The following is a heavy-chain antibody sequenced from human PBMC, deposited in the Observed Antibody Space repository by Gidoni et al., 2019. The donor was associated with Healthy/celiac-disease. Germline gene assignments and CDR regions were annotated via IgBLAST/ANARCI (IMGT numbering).Heavy chain of an antibody. CDR1: GFTFSDYY. D-gene: IGHD6-13*01. CDR3: ARLGPYSSSWYWADSN. Sequence: QVQLVESGGGLVKPGGSLRLSCAASGFTFSDYYMSWIRQAPGKGLEWVSYISTSSSYTNYPDSVKGRFTISSDNAKNSLYLQMNSLSAEDTAVYYCARLGPYSSSWYWADSNWGQVTMVTVSS. CDR2: ISTSSSYT. V-gene: IGHV3-11*05. J-gene: IGHJ3*01.